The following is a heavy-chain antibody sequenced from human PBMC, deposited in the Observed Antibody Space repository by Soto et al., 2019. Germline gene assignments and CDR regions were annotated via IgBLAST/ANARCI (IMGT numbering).Heavy chain of an antibody. CDR1: CAPISSGDYS. Sequence: SETLSLTFTVSCAPISSGDYSWSWVRQAPGKGLEWVGYIYYIGSTYYNPSLKRRLDISLDVSKNLFSLRLTSVTASDTAVYFCARVGYGVD. CDR3: ARVGYGVD. J-gene: IGHJ6*01. V-gene: IGHV4-30-4*01. CDR2: IYYIGST.